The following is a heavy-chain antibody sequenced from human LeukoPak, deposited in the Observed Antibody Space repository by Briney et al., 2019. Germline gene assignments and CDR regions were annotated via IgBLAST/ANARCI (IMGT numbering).Heavy chain of an antibody. D-gene: IGHD2-15*01. CDR1: GYTFTSYA. J-gene: IGHJ5*02. CDR2: IIPIFGTA. CDR3: ASYPARGYCSGGSCLAWFDP. Sequence: SVKVSCKASGYTFTSYAISWVRQAPGQGLEWMGGIIPIFGTANYAQKFQGRVTITANESTSTAYMELSSLRSEDTAVYYCASYPARGYCSGGSCLAWFDPWGQGTLVTVSS. V-gene: IGHV1-69*13.